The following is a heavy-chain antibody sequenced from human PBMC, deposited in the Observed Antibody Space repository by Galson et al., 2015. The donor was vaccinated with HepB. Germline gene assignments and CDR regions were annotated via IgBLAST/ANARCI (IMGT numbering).Heavy chain of an antibody. CDR3: ARGGLVVVVGATQNNWFDP. Sequence: SVKVSCKASGYTFSLYGVTWVRQAPGQGLEWLGWISVYSRDTLYARKLQGRVTMTTDTSTNTAYMELRSLRSDDTAVYYCARGGLVVVVGATQNNWFDPWGQGTPVAVSS. D-gene: IGHD2-15*01. V-gene: IGHV1-18*01. J-gene: IGHJ5*02. CDR2: ISVYSRDT. CDR1: GYTFSLYG.